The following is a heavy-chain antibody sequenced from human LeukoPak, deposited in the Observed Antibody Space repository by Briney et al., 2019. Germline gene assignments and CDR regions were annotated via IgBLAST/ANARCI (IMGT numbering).Heavy chain of an antibody. CDR2: FDPEDGET. V-gene: IGHV1-24*01. J-gene: IGHJ5*02. Sequence: GASVKVSCKVSGYTLTELSMHWVRQAPGKGLEWMGGFDPEDGETIYAQKFQGRVTMTEDTSTDTAYMELSSLRSEDTAVYYCATGPQLWFGELTTLDPWGQGTLVTVSS. CDR3: ATGPQLWFGELTTLDP. D-gene: IGHD3-10*01. CDR1: GYTLTELS.